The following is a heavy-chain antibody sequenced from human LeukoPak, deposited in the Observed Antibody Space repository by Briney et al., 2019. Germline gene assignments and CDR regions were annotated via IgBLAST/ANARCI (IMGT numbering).Heavy chain of an antibody. D-gene: IGHD1-14*01. CDR2: SRSKPNSYTT. Sequence: GGSLRLSCAVSGFTLSDYYMDWVRQAPGKGLEWVGRSRSKPNSYTTEYAASVKGRFTISRDDSKNSLYLQMNSLKTDDTAVYYCARSRTSVNHYYWGQGTLVTVSS. CDR1: GFTLSDYY. V-gene: IGHV3-72*01. J-gene: IGHJ4*02. CDR3: ARSRTSVNHYY.